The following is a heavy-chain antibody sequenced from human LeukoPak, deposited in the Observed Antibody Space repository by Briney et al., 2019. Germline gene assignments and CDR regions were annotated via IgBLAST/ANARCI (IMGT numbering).Heavy chain of an antibody. J-gene: IGHJ6*03. CDR3: SRDLLDGSGDGYYMDV. Sequence: PSETLSLTCTVSGGSINSGSYYWSWIRQPAGKGLEWIGRFYISGSTNYNPSLKSRVTISVDTSKNQFSLKLSSVTAADTAVYYCSRDLLDGSGDGYYMDVWGKGTTVTISS. V-gene: IGHV4-61*02. D-gene: IGHD3-10*01. CDR1: GGSINSGSYY. CDR2: FYISGST.